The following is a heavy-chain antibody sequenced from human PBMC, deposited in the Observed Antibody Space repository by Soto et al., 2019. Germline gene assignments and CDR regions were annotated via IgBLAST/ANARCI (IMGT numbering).Heavy chain of an antibody. J-gene: IGHJ4*02. V-gene: IGHV1-69*06. Sequence: QVQLVQSGAEVKKPGSSVKVSCKASGGTFSSYAISWVRQAPGQGLEWMGGIIPIFGTANYAQKFEGRVTITADKSTSTACVELSSVRSDDTAVYYCERACRIGYCSSTSCYPFDYWGQGTLVTVSS. CDR1: GGTFSSYA. D-gene: IGHD2-2*01. CDR2: IIPIFGTA. CDR3: ERACRIGYCSSTSCYPFDY.